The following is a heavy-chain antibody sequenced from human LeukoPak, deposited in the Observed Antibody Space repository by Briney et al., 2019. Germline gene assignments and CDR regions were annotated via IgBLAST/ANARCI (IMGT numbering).Heavy chain of an antibody. Sequence: SVKVSCKASGGTFSSYTISWVRQAPGQGLEWMVRIIPILGIANYAQKFQGRVTITADKSTSTAYMELSSLRSEDTAVYYCARARKDYDFWSGYSPFDYWGQGTLVTVSS. CDR2: IIPILGIA. CDR3: ARARKDYDFWSGYSPFDY. D-gene: IGHD3-3*01. V-gene: IGHV1-69*02. J-gene: IGHJ4*02. CDR1: GGTFSSYT.